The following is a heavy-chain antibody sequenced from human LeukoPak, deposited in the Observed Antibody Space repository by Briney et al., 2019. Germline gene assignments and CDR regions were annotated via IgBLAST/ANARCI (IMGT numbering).Heavy chain of an antibody. V-gene: IGHV4-4*07. J-gene: IGHJ6*03. CDR1: GGSISSYY. Sequence: PSETLSLTCTVSGGSISSYYWSWIRQPAGKGLEWIGRIYTSGSTNYNPSLKSRVTMSVDTSKNQFSLKLSSVTAADTAVYYCARDGIRGSXWYGGRWYYYSMDVWGKGTTVTVSS. CDR3: ARDGIRGSXWYGGRWYYYSMDV. D-gene: IGHD6-13*01. CDR2: IYTSGST.